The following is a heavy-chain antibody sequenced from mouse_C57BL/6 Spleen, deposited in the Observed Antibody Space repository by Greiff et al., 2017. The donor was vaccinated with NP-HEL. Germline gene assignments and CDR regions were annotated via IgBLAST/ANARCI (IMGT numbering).Heavy chain of an antibody. V-gene: IGHV1-19*01. Sequence: EVKLQESGPVLVKPGASVKMSCKASGYTFTDYYMNWVKQSHGKSLEWIGVINPYNGGTSYNQKFKGKATLTVDKSSSTAYMELNSLTSEDSAVYYCARSGDYYWGQGPTLTVSS. CDR3: ARSGDYY. J-gene: IGHJ2*01. CDR2: INPYNGGT. D-gene: IGHD3-1*01. CDR1: GYTFTDYY.